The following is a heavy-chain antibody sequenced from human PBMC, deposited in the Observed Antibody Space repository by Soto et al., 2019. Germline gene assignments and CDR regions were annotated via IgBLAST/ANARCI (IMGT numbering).Heavy chain of an antibody. D-gene: IGHD2-2*01. CDR1: GFTFSSYA. J-gene: IGHJ6*02. V-gene: IGHV3-30-3*01. Sequence: GGSLRLSCAASGFTFSSYAMHWVRQAPGKGLEWVAVISYDGSNKYYADSVKGRFTISRDNSKNTLYLQMNSLRAEDTAVYYCARDNVVVVPAAADYYYYGMDVWGQGTTVTVSS. CDR2: ISYDGSNK. CDR3: ARDNVVVVPAAADYYYYGMDV.